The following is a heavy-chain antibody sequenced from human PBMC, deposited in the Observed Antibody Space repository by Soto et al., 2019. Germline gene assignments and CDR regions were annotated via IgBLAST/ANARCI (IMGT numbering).Heavy chain of an antibody. Sequence: GASVEVSCKDSGYTIAGYARRWVRQAPGQRLEWMGWINAGNGNTKYSQKFQGRVTITRDTSASTAYMELSSLRSEDTAVYYCARAVAVPADFDYWGQGTLVTVSS. J-gene: IGHJ4*02. V-gene: IGHV1-3*01. CDR3: ARAVAVPADFDY. CDR2: INAGNGNT. CDR1: GYTIAGYA. D-gene: IGHD6-19*01.